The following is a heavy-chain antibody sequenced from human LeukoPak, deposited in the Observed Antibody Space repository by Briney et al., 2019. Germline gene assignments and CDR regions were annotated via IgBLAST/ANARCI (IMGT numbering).Heavy chain of an antibody. CDR2: IYTSGST. D-gene: IGHD6-13*01. CDR3: ARKGIAAAGLPFDY. Sequence: SETLSLTCTVSGGSISSYYWSWIRQPAGKGLEWIGRIYTSGSTNYNPSLKSRVTMSVDTSKNQFSLKLSSVTAADTAVYYCARKGIAAAGLPFDYWGQGTLVTVSS. J-gene: IGHJ4*02. V-gene: IGHV4-4*07. CDR1: GGSISSYY.